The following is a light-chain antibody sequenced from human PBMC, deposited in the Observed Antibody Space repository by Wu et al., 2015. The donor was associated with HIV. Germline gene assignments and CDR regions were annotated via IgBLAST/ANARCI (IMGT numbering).Light chain of an antibody. CDR3: QQYNNVPWT. J-gene: IGKJ1*01. CDR2: AAS. V-gene: IGKV1-8*01. CDR1: QGISTY. Sequence: AIRMTQSPSSLSASIGDRVTITCRASQGISTYLDWYQQKPGKAPKLLIYAASTLQSGVPSRFSGSGSGTDFTLTISCLQSEDFATYYCQQYNNVPWTFGQGTKVE.